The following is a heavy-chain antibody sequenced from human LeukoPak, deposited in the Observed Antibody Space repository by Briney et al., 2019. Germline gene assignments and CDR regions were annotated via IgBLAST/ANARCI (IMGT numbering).Heavy chain of an antibody. V-gene: IGHV1-18*01. Sequence: ASVKVSCKASGYTFTSYGNSWVRQAPGQGLEWMGWISAYNGNTNYAQKLQGRVTMTTDTSTSTAYMELRSPRSDDTAVYYCARISPVLRYFDWLLSGGYYFDYWGQGTLDTVSS. CDR3: ARISPVLRYFDWLLSGGYYFDY. CDR1: GYTFTSYG. CDR2: ISAYNGNT. J-gene: IGHJ4*02. D-gene: IGHD3-9*01.